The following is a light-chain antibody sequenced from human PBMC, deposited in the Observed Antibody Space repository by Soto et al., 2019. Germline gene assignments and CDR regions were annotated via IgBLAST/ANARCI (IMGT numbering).Light chain of an antibody. Sequence: IVLTQSPATLSLSPGERATLSFRARQTVNSYLSWYQHKPGQAPRLLIYGASNRATGIPARFSGSGSGTDFTLTISSLEPEDSAVYYCQQRYNWLTFGGGTKVDIK. V-gene: IGKV3-11*01. CDR2: GAS. CDR3: QQRYNWLT. J-gene: IGKJ4*01. CDR1: QTVNSY.